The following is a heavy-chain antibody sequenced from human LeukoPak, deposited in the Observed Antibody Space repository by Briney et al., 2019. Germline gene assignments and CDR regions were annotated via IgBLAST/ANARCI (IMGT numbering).Heavy chain of an antibody. CDR1: GFXFSSFD. V-gene: IGHV3-48*02. J-gene: IGHJ4*02. CDR3: ARGKIGYYYGDSDGF. CDR2: ISTMSSTK. Sequence: GGSLRLSCAVSGFXFSSFDINWVRQAPGKGLEWVSFISTMSSTKYYADSVKGRFTISRDNAQNSLYLQMNSLRDEDTAVYYCARGKIGYYYGDSDGFWGQGTLVTVSS. D-gene: IGHD4-17*01.